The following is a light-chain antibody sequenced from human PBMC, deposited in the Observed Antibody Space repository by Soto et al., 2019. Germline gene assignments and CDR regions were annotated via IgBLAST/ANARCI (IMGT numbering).Light chain of an antibody. CDR1: QSVNSN. J-gene: IGKJ2*01. Sequence: EIVMTQSPATLSVSPGERATLSCRASQSVNSNLAWYQQKPGHSPRLLIYGASTRVTGIPAGFSGSGSGTEFTLTISSLQSEDFAIYYCQQHNSWPPVFGQGTKLEIK. CDR2: GAS. V-gene: IGKV3-15*01. CDR3: QQHNSWPPV.